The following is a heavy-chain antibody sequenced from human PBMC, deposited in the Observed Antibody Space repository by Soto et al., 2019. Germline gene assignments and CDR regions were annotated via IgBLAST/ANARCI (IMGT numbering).Heavy chain of an antibody. Sequence: QVQLQESGPGLVKPSETLSLTCNVSGGSISSYDWSWIRQPPGKGLEWSGYIYYSGSTNYNPSPKSRVTISVDTSNTQFSLQLSSVTAADTAVYYCARTKYRSCCYYGWGQGSLVTVSS. CDR2: IYYSGST. CDR1: GGSISSYD. V-gene: IGHV4-59*01. D-gene: IGHD6-19*01. J-gene: IGHJ4*02. CDR3: ARTKYRSCCYYG.